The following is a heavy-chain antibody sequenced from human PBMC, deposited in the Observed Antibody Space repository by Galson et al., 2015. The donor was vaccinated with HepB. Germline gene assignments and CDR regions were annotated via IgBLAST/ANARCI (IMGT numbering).Heavy chain of an antibody. D-gene: IGHD4-23*01. V-gene: IGHV3-30-3*01. J-gene: IGHJ4*02. CDR2: ISYDGSNK. CDR3: VRDLIDYGGNSLDY. CDR1: GFTFSSYA. Sequence: SLRLSCAASGFTFSSYAMHWVRQAPGKGLEWVAVISYDGSNKYYADSVKGRFTISRDNSKNTLYLQMNSLRAEDTAVYYCVRDLIDYGGNSLDYWGQGTLVTVSS.